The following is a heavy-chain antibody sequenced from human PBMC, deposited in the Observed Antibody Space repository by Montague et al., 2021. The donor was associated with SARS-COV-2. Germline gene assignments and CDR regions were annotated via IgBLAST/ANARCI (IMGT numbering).Heavy chain of an antibody. CDR1: GGSISSYY. D-gene: IGHD3-9*01. Sequence: SETLSLTCTVSGGSISSYYWSWIRQPPGKGLEWIGYIYYSGGTNYNPSLKSRVTISVDTSKNQFSLKLSSVTAADTAVYYCARDSRTYFDWLFPDSGSYYYYMDVWGKGTTVTVSS. V-gene: IGHV4-59*01. J-gene: IGHJ6*03. CDR3: ARDSRTYFDWLFPDSGSYYYYMDV. CDR2: IYYSGGT.